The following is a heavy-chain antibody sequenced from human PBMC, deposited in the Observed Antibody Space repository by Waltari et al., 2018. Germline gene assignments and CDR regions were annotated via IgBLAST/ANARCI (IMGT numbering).Heavy chain of an antibody. CDR1: GFTFSTYS. D-gene: IGHD2-2*01. V-gene: IGHV3-48*01. CDR3: AKDAVGWAPAYCSSTSCTSHYFDY. CDR2: ISSGSGTI. Sequence: EVQLVESGGGLVQPGGSLRLSCAASGFTFSTYSMNWVRQASGKGLEWVSDISSGSGTIYYADSVKCRFTISRDNAKNSLYLQMNSLRAEDTAVYYCAKDAVGWAPAYCSSTSCTSHYFDYWGQGTLVTVSS. J-gene: IGHJ4*02.